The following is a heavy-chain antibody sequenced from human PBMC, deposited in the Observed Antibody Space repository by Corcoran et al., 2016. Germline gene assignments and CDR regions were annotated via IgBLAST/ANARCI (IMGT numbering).Heavy chain of an antibody. Sequence: QLQLQESGPGLVKPSETLSLTCTVSGGSISSSSYYWGWIRQPPGKGLEWIGSIYYSGSTYYNPSLKSRVTISVDTSKNQFSLKLSSVTAADTAVYYCARRLYYGSGKLYFDYGGQGTLVTVSS. D-gene: IGHD3-10*01. CDR2: IYYSGST. CDR1: GGSISSSSYY. V-gene: IGHV4-39*01. CDR3: ARRLYYGSGKLYFDY. J-gene: IGHJ4*02.